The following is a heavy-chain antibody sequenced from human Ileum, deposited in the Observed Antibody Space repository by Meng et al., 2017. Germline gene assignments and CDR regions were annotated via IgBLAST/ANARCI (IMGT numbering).Heavy chain of an antibody. CDR1: GYTFTGYY. D-gene: IGHD3-22*01. Sequence: LGQSGAEVKKPGASVKVSCKASGYTFTGYYMHWVRQAPGQGLEWMGRINPNSGGTNYAQKFQGRVTMTRDTSISTAYMELSRLRSDDTAVYYCARERFYYYDSSGSINWGQGTLVTVSS. J-gene: IGHJ4*02. CDR2: INPNSGGT. CDR3: ARERFYYYDSSGSIN. V-gene: IGHV1-2*06.